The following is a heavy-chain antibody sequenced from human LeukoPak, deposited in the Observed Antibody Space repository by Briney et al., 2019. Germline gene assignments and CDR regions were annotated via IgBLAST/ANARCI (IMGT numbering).Heavy chain of an antibody. J-gene: IGHJ4*02. D-gene: IGHD3-22*01. CDR3: AKIVWRSVVVPYYFED. CDR1: GFTFINFA. CDR2: ISTNGGSA. V-gene: IGHV3-23*01. Sequence: GGSLRLSCAASGFTFINFAMSWVRQAPGKGLEWVSAISTNGGSAYYADSVKGRFTISRDNSKNTLFLQMNSLRAEGTAIYYRAKIVWRSVVVPYYFEDWGQGTLVTVSS.